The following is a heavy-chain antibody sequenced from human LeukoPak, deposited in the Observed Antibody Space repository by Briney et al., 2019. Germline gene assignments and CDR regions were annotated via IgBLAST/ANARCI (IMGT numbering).Heavy chain of an antibody. CDR2: INHSGST. Sequence: PSETLSLTCAVYGGSFSGYYWSWIRQPPGKGLEWIGEINHSGSTNYNPSLKSRVTISVDTSKNQFSLKLSSVTAADTAVYYCARGRTLLNWFDPWGQGTLVTVSS. V-gene: IGHV4-34*01. CDR3: ARGRTLLNWFDP. J-gene: IGHJ5*02. D-gene: IGHD1-14*01. CDR1: GGSFSGYY.